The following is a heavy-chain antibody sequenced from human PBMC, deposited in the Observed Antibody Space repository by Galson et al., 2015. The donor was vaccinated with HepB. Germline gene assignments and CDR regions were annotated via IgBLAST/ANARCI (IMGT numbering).Heavy chain of an antibody. D-gene: IGHD3-10*01. CDR2: ISYDGSNK. V-gene: IGHV3-30-3*01. CDR3: ARDQGLLRFGEAMDV. CDR1: GFTFSMYA. J-gene: IGHJ6*03. Sequence: SLRLSCAASGFTFSMYAMYRVRQAPGKGLEWVAGISYDGSNKDYADSVKGRFIMSRDNSKNTLYVQMNSLRPEDTAVYYCARDQGLLRFGEAMDVWGRGTTVTVCS.